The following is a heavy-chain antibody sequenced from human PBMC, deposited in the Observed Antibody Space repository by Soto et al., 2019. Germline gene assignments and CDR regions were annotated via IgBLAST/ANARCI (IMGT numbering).Heavy chain of an antibody. Sequence: EVQLVESGGGLVQPGGSLRLSCAPSGFSFSTYSMNWVRQAPGKGLEWVSYISSRSYTIYYVDSVKGRFTISRDNAKNSLYLQMNSLRDEDTAVYYCARGGSSSDNGMDVWGQGTTVTVSS. CDR3: ARGGSSSDNGMDV. D-gene: IGHD6-6*01. V-gene: IGHV3-48*02. J-gene: IGHJ6*02. CDR1: GFSFSTYS. CDR2: ISSRSYTI.